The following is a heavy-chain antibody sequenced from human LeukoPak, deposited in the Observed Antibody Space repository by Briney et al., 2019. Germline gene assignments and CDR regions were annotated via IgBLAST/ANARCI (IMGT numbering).Heavy chain of an antibody. V-gene: IGHV3-48*03. CDR1: GFTFSSYG. J-gene: IGHJ4*02. D-gene: IGHD6-19*01. Sequence: GGSLRLSCAASGFTFSSYGMNWVRQAPGKGLEWVSYISSSGSTIYYADSVKGRFTISRDNAKNSLYLQMNSLRVEDTAMYYCARSVEGNFDQWGQGTLVTVSS. CDR3: ARSVEGNFDQ. CDR2: ISSSGSTI.